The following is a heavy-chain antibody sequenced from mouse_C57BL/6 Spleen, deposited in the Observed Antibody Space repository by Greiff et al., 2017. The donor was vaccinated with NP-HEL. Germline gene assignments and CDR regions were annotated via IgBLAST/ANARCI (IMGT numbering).Heavy chain of an antibody. V-gene: IGHV1-82*01. CDR1: GYAFSSSW. D-gene: IGHD4-1*01. CDR3: ATGTVYYFDY. J-gene: IGHJ2*01. CDR2: IYPGDGDT. Sequence: QVQLKQSGPELVKPGASVKISCKASGYAFSSSWMNWVKQRPGKGLEWIGRIYPGDGDTNYNGKFKGKATLTADKSSSTAYMQLSSLTSEDSAVYFCATGTVYYFDYWGQGTTLTVSS.